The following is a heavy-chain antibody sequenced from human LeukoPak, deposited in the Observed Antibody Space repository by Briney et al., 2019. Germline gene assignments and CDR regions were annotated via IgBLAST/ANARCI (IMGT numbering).Heavy chain of an antibody. V-gene: IGHV3-53*01. J-gene: IGHJ4*02. D-gene: IGHD3-9*01. CDR2: IYSGGST. Sequence: PGGSLRLSCAASGFTVSSNYMSWVRQAPGKGLEWVSVIYSGGSTYYADSVKGRFTISRDNSKNTLYLQMNSLRAEDTAVYYCAAVLRYFDWLPLDYWGQGTLVTVSS. CDR3: AAVLRYFDWLPLDY. CDR1: GFTVSSNY.